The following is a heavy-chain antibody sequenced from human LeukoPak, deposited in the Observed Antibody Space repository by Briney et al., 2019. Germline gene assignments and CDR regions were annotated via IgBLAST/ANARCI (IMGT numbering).Heavy chain of an antibody. V-gene: IGHV3-7*01. CDR3: ARGRSGSGSYYNSPGY. Sequence: PGGSLRLSCAASGFTFSRYSMNWVRQAPGKGLEWVANIKQDGTEKYYVDSVKGRFTISRDYARKSLYLQLNSLRAEDTAVYYCARGRSGSGSYYNSPGYWGQGTLVTVSS. D-gene: IGHD3-10*01. CDR1: GFTFSRYS. CDR2: IKQDGTEK. J-gene: IGHJ4*02.